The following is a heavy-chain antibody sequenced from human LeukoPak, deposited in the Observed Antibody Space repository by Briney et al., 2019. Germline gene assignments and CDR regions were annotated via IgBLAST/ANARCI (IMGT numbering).Heavy chain of an antibody. D-gene: IGHD6-13*01. CDR2: ISYDGSKT. CDR1: GFTFSTYA. V-gene: IGHV3-30*04. CDR3: ARVGGSSWDFDY. Sequence: GGSLRLSCAASGFTFSTYAMYWVRQAPGKGLEWVAAISYDGSKTYYGDSVKGRFTISRDNAKNSLYLQMNSLRAEDTAVYYCARVGGSSWDFDYWGQGTLVTVSS. J-gene: IGHJ4*02.